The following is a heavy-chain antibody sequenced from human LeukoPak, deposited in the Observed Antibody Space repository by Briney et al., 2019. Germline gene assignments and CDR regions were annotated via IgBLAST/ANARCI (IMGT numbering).Heavy chain of an antibody. CDR3: ARLKHDSSGYYIDY. CDR1: GGTFSNHA. J-gene: IGHJ4*02. V-gene: IGHV1-69*06. Sequence: VASVKVSCKASGGTFSNHAVSWVRQAPGQGLEWMGGIIPIFGTASYAQKFQGRVTITADKSTSTAYMELSSLRSEDTAVYYCARLKHDSSGYYIDYWGQGTLVTVSS. D-gene: IGHD3-22*01. CDR2: IIPIFGTA.